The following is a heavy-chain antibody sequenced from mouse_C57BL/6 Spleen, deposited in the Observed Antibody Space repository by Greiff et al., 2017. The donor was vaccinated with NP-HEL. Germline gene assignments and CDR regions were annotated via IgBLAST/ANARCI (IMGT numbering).Heavy chain of an antibody. CDR1: GFTFSDYG. J-gene: IGHJ2*01. CDR3: ARATTVVAHFDY. V-gene: IGHV5-17*01. D-gene: IGHD1-1*01. CDR2: ISSGSSTI. Sequence: EVKLMESGGGLVKPGGSLKLSCAASGFTFSDYGMHWVRQAPEKGLEWVAYISSGSSTIYYADTVKGRFTISRDNAKHTLFLQMTSLRSEDTAMYYCARATTVVAHFDYWGQGTTLTVSS.